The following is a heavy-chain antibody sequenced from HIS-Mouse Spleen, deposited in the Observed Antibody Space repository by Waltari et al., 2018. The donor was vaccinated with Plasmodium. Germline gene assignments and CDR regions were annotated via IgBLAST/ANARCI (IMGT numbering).Heavy chain of an antibody. Sequence: EVQLVESGGGLVQPGGSLRLSCAASAFTFSSYWMSWVRQAPGKGLEGVANIKQDGSEKYYVDSVKGRFTISRDNAKNSLYLQMNSLRAEDTAVYYCASSWYWYFDLWGRGTLVTVSS. D-gene: IGHD6-13*01. V-gene: IGHV3-7*01. J-gene: IGHJ2*01. CDR3: ASSWYWYFDL. CDR1: AFTFSSYW. CDR2: IKQDGSEK.